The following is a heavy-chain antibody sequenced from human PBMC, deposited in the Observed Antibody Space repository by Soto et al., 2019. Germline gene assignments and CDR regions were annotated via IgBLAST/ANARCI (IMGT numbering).Heavy chain of an antibody. CDR2: IIPILGTA. Sequence: QVQLVQSGAEVKMPGSSVKVSCKASGGTFSSYAISWVRQAPGQELEYMGGIIPILGTANYAQKFQGRVSITADESTSTAYLELSSLRSEDSAVYYCARDNYGDYVGNARDVWGQGTTVTVSS. CDR1: GGTFSSYA. V-gene: IGHV1-69*01. J-gene: IGHJ6*02. D-gene: IGHD4-17*01. CDR3: ARDNYGDYVGNARDV.